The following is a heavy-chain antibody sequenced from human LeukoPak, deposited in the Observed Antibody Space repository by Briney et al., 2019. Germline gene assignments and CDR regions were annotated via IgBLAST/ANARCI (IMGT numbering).Heavy chain of an antibody. CDR2: IYPGDSDT. J-gene: IGHJ3*02. D-gene: IGHD2-15*01. Sequence: GESLKISCKGSGYSFTNYWIGWVRQMPGKGLEWMGIIYPGDSDTRYSPSFQGQVTMSADKSISTAYLQWSSLKASDTAVYYCARRDCSGGSCYGSFNDAFDIWGQGTMVTVSS. CDR3: ARRDCSGGSCYGSFNDAFDI. V-gene: IGHV5-51*01. CDR1: GYSFTNYW.